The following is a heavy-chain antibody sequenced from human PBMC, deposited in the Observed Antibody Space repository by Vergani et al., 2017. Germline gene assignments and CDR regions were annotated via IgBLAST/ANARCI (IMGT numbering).Heavy chain of an antibody. V-gene: IGHV3-7*01. D-gene: IGHD2-2*01. CDR3: ARVVVVVPAALDAFDI. J-gene: IGHJ3*02. Sequence: EVQLVESGGGLVQPGGSLRLSCAASGFTFSSYWMSWVRQAPGKGLEWVANIKQDGSEKYYVDSVKGRFTISRDNAKNSLYLQMNSLRAEDTAVYYCARVVVVVPAALDAFDIWGQGTMVTVSS. CDR2: IKQDGSEK. CDR1: GFTFSSYW.